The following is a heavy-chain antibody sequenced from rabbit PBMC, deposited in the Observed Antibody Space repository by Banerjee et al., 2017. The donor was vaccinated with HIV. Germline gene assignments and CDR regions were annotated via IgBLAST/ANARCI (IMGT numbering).Heavy chain of an antibody. CDR2: IGAGSGSA. J-gene: IGHJ4*01. D-gene: IGHD2-1*01. V-gene: IGHV1S45*01. Sequence: QEQLEESGGDLVKPEGSLTLTCTASGFSFSSNYWLCWVRQAPGKGLEWIACIGAGSGSAYYATWAKGRFTISKTSSTTVTLQMTSLTAADTATYFCARNYAVYGDPFNLWGPGTLVTVS. CDR1: GFSFSSNYW. CDR3: ARNYAVYGDPFNL.